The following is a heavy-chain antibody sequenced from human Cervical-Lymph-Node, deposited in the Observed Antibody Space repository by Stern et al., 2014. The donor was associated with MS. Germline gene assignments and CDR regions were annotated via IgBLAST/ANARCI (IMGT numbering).Heavy chain of an antibody. D-gene: IGHD2-2*01. CDR2: INTNTGNT. J-gene: IGHJ4*02. CDR3: ARVKPAAILDY. CDR1: GYTFTRNA. Sequence: QMQLVQSGSELKKPGASVEVSCKASGYTFTRNAMNWVRQAPGQRLEWMGWINTNTGNTTYARGFTGRFVFSLDPSVSTAYLHISSLKAEDTAIYYCARVKPAAILDYWGQGTLVTVSS. V-gene: IGHV7-4-1*02.